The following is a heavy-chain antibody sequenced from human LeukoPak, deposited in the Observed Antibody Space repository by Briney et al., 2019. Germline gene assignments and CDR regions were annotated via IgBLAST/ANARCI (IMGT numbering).Heavy chain of an antibody. Sequence: ASVKVSCKTSGYSENFYGITWVRQVAGPGLEWLGWISAQHGQTEYAPNSQDRVTMTTDTYTNTAYMELRSLRSDDTAVYYCAGSLGYCTSNVCYLKYWGQGTLVTVSS. CDR1: GYSENFYG. CDR3: AGSLGYCTSNVCYLKY. D-gene: IGHD2-8*01. V-gene: IGHV1-18*01. CDR2: ISAQHGQT. J-gene: IGHJ4*02.